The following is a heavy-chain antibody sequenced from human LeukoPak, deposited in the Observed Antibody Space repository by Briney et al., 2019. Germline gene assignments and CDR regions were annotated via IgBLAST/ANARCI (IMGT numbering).Heavy chain of an antibody. Sequence: GGSLRLSCAASGFTFSSYEMSWVRQAPGKGLEWVSYISSSGRTMYYADSVKGRFTISRDNAKNSLYLQMNSLRAEDTAIYYCARDNYSGSRYFDHWGQGTLVTVSS. CDR2: ISSSGRTM. J-gene: IGHJ4*02. CDR3: ARDNYSGSRYFDH. CDR1: GFTFSSYE. V-gene: IGHV3-48*03. D-gene: IGHD1-26*01.